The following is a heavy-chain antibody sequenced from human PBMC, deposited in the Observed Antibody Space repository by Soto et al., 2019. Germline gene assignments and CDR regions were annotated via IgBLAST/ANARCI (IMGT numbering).Heavy chain of an antibody. V-gene: IGHV1-58*02. D-gene: IGHD3-10*01. CDR2: IVVGSGNT. J-gene: IGHJ4*02. CDR1: GFTFTSSA. CDR3: AAGYYYGSGSDY. Sequence: QMQLVQSGPEVKKPGTSVKVSCKASGFTFTSSAMQWVRQARGQRLEWIGWIVVGSGNTNYAQKFQERFSISRIXSTSTAYMELSSLRSEDTAVYYCAAGYYYGSGSDYWGQGTLVTVSS.